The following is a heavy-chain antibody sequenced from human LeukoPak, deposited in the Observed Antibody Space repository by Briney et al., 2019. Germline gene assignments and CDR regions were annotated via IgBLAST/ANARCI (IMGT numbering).Heavy chain of an antibody. CDR3: ARHRGRYFDWLDQFDY. D-gene: IGHD3-9*01. J-gene: IGHJ4*02. Sequence: SETLSLTCTVSGGSISSSSYYWGWIRQPPGKGLEWIGSIYYSGSTYYNPSLKGRVTISVDTSKNQFSLKLSSVTAADTAVYYCARHRGRYFDWLDQFDYWGQGTLVTVSS. CDR2: IYYSGST. CDR1: GGSISSSSYY. V-gene: IGHV4-39*01.